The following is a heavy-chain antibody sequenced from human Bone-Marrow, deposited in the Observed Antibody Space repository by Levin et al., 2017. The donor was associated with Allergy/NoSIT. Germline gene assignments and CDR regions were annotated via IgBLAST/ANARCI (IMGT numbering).Heavy chain of an antibody. D-gene: IGHD4/OR15-4a*01. J-gene: IGHJ4*02. CDR2: IHTGGTT. Sequence: PGESLKISCAASGFSVVSNYMTWVRQAPGKGLEWLSVIHTGGTTYYADSVKGRFTISRDNSKNTLYLQMNSLRAEDTAVYYCARDGENYSYFDYWGQGTLVTVSS. V-gene: IGHV3-53*01. CDR3: ARDGENYSYFDY. CDR1: GFSVVSNY.